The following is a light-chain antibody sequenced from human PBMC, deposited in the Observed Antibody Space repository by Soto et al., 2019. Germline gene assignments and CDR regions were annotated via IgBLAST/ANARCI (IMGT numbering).Light chain of an antibody. Sequence: DIQMTQSPSCLSAALGDRVTITFRASQSISSYLNWYQQKPGKAPKLLIYAASSLQSGVPSRFSGSGSGTDFTLTINSLQPEDFATYSCQQSYSTPITFGQGTKVDIK. J-gene: IGKJ1*01. CDR3: QQSYSTPIT. V-gene: IGKV1-39*01. CDR1: QSISSY. CDR2: AAS.